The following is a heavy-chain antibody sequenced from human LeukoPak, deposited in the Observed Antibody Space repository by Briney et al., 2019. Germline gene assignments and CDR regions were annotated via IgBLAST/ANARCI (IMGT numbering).Heavy chain of an antibody. V-gene: IGHV4-61*01. CDR1: GGSVSSGSYY. D-gene: IGHD1-26*01. J-gene: IGHJ4*02. Sequence: ETLSLTCTVSGGSVSSGSYYWSWIRQPPGKGLEWIGYIYYSGSTNYNPSLKSRVTISVDTSKNQFSLKLSSVTAADTAVYYCARELGPIVGATYYFDYWGQGTLVAVSS. CDR2: IYYSGST. CDR3: ARELGPIVGATYYFDY.